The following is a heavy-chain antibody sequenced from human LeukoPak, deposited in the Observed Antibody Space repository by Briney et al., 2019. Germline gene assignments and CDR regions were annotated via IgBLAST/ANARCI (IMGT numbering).Heavy chain of an antibody. CDR2: IYYSGST. CDR3: ARAVGYSYEPHYMDV. CDR1: GGSISSYY. V-gene: IGHV4-59*01. J-gene: IGHJ6*03. Sequence: PSETLSLTCTVSGGSISSYYWSWLRQPPGKGLEWIGYIYYSGSTNYNPSLTSRVTISVDTSKNQFSLKLSSVTAADTAVYYCARAVGYSYEPHYMDVWGKGTTVTVSS. D-gene: IGHD5-18*01.